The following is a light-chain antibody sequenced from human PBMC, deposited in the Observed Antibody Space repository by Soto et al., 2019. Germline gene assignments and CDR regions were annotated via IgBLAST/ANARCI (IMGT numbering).Light chain of an antibody. Sequence: EVVMTQSPATLSVSPGERATLSCRASQSVTSNLAWYQRKPGQAPRLLIYGASTRATGIPARFSGSGSGTEFTLTISSLQSEDFAVYYCQQYGSSPQLTFGGGTKVDIK. J-gene: IGKJ4*01. CDR1: QSVTSN. CDR3: QQYGSSPQLT. CDR2: GAS. V-gene: IGKV3-15*01.